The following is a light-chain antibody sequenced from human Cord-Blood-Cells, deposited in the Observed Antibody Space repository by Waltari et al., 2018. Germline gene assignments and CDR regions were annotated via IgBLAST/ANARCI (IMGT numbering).Light chain of an antibody. CDR2: DVS. V-gene: IGLV2-14*01. CDR1: TSDVGGYNY. CDR3: SSYTSSSTPL. J-gene: IGLJ2*01. Sequence: QSALTQPASVSGSPGQSITISCTGTTSDVGGYNYVSWYQQHPGKAPKHMIYDVSNRPSGVSKRFSGSKSGNTASLTISGLQAEDEADYYCSSYTSSSTPLFGGGTKLTVL.